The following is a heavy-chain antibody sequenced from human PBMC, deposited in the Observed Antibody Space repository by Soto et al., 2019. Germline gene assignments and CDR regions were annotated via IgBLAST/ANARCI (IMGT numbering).Heavy chain of an antibody. J-gene: IGHJ5*02. CDR1: RGTFSSYA. Sequence: SVKVSCKASRGTFSSYAISWVRQAPGQGLEWMGGIIPIFGTANYAQKFQGRVTITADESTSTAYMELSSLRSEDTAVYYCASNPGTTEGRFDPWGQGTLVTVSS. V-gene: IGHV1-69*13. CDR2: IIPIFGTA. D-gene: IGHD1-1*01. CDR3: ASNPGTTEGRFDP.